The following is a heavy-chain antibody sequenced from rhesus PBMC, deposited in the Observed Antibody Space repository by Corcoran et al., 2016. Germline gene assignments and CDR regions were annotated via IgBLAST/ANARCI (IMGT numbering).Heavy chain of an antibody. CDR1: GGSFSSYW. CDR3: ARGGWYSSSNDAFDF. CDR2: INGNSGST. V-gene: IGHV4-80*01. Sequence: QVQLQESGPGLVKPSATLSLTCAVSGGSFSSYWWSWIRQPPGKGLEWIGDINGNSGSTNYNPSLKSRVTISKDASKNQFSLKLSSVTAADTAVYYCARGGWYSSSNDAFDFWGQGLRVTVSS. J-gene: IGHJ3*01. D-gene: IGHD6-43*01.